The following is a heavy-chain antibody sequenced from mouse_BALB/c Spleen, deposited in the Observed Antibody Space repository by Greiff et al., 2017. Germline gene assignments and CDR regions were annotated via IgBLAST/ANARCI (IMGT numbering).Heavy chain of an antibody. CDR2: INPSSGYT. D-gene: IGHD2-4*01. CDR3: ARKGITTKNAMDY. CDR1: GYTFTSYT. V-gene: IGHV1-4*02. Sequence: QVQLQQSAAELARPGASVKMSCKASGYTFTSYTMHWVKQRPGQGLEWIGYINPSSGYTEYNQKFKDKTTLTADKSSSTAYMQLSSLTSEDSAVYYCARKGITTKNAMDYWGQGTSVTVSS. J-gene: IGHJ4*01.